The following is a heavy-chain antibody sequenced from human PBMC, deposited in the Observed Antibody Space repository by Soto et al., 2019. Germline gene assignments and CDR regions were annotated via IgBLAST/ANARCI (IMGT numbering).Heavy chain of an antibody. Sequence: QVQLVESGGGVVQPGRSLRLSCAASGFTFSSYAMHWVRQAPGKGLEWVAVISYDGSNKYYADSVKGRFTISRDNSKNTLYLQMNSLIAEDTAVYYCARGGLDYGDYDPNYYYGMDVWGQGTTVTVSS. V-gene: IGHV3-30-3*01. D-gene: IGHD4-17*01. J-gene: IGHJ6*02. CDR2: ISYDGSNK. CDR3: ARGGLDYGDYDPNYYYGMDV. CDR1: GFTFSSYA.